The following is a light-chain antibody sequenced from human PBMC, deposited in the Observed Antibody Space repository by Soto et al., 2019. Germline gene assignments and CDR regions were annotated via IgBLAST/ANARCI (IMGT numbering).Light chain of an antibody. V-gene: IGLV2-14*01. Sequence: QSALTQPASVSGSPGQSITISCTGTSSDVGGYKYVSWYQQHPGRAPKLMIYDITDRPSGVSYRFSGSKSGNTASLTISGLQAEDEATYYCCSYTSSSTRVFGGGTTLTVL. CDR2: DIT. CDR3: CSYTSSSTRV. CDR1: SSDVGGYKY. J-gene: IGLJ3*02.